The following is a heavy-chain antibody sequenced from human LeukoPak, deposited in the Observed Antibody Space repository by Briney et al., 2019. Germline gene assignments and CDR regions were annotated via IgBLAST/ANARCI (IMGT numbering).Heavy chain of an antibody. V-gene: IGHV3-7*01. Sequence: GGPLRLSCAASGFTFSTYWMTWVRQAPGKGLEWVANINEDGSEKNYVDSVKGRFTISRDNAKNSLSLQVESLRVEDTAVYYCATRSQAPANWGKGTLVTVSS. CDR3: ATRSQAPAN. J-gene: IGHJ4*02. CDR1: GFTFSTYW. CDR2: INEDGSEK. D-gene: IGHD3-10*01.